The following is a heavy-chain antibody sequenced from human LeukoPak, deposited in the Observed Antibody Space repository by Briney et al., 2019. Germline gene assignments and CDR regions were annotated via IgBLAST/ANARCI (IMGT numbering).Heavy chain of an antibody. J-gene: IGHJ1*01. Sequence: PGGSLRLSCAASGFTFSSYSMNWVRQAPGKGLEWVSSISSSSSYIYYADSVKGRFTISRDNAKNSLYLQMNSLRAEDTAVYYCARDSGEFEPEYFQHWGQGTLVTVSS. CDR3: ARDSGEFEPEYFQH. D-gene: IGHD3-10*01. CDR1: GFTFSSYS. CDR2: ISSSSSYI. V-gene: IGHV3-21*01.